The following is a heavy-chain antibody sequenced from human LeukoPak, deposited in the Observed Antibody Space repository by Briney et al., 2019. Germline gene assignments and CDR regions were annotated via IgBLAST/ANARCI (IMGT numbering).Heavy chain of an antibody. J-gene: IGHJ5*02. V-gene: IGHV5-51*01. CDR2: IYLGDPDT. CDR1: GYSFPNYW. Sequence: GESLKISCKGSGYSFPNYWIGWVRQMPGKGLEWMGLIYLGDPDTRYSPSFQGHVTISADKSINTAYLQWSSLKASDTAMYYCARLHGSETFLSYSWFDPWGQGTLVTVSS. D-gene: IGHD3-10*01. CDR3: ARLHGSETFLSYSWFDP.